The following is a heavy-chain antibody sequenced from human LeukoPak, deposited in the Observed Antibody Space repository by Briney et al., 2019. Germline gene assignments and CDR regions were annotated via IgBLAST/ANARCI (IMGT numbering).Heavy chain of an antibody. CDR2: IGSDSSPI. D-gene: IGHD2-2*02. Sequence: GGSLRLSCAASGFTFSSYSMNWVRQAPGKGLEWVSYIGSDSSPIRYADSVKGRFTISRDDVKNSLYLQMNSLRVEDTAVYYCASLALDIPLFDYWGQGTLVTVSS. V-gene: IGHV3-48*04. J-gene: IGHJ4*02. CDR1: GFTFSSYS. CDR3: ASLALDIPLFDY.